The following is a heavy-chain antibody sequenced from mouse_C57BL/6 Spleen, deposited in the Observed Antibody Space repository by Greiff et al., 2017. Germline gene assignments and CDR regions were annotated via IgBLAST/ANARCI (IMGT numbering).Heavy chain of an antibody. Sequence: EVKLMESGGGLVKPGGSLKLSCAASGFTFSSYTMSWVRQTPEKRLEWVATISGGGGNTYYPDSVKGRFTISRDNAKNTLYLQMSSLRSEDTALYYCARHYYGSGYGFAYWGQGTLVTVSA. CDR2: ISGGGGNT. CDR3: ARHYYGSGYGFAY. J-gene: IGHJ3*01. V-gene: IGHV5-9*01. CDR1: GFTFSSYT. D-gene: IGHD1-1*01.